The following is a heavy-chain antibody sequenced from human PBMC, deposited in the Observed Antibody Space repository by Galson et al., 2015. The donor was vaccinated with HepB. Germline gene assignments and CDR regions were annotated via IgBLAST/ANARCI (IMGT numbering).Heavy chain of an antibody. CDR2: INPNSGGT. CDR1: GYTFTGYY. V-gene: IGHV1-2*02. D-gene: IGHD4-23*01. CDR3: ARDGGNSYWYFDL. Sequence: SVKVSCKASGYTFTGYYMHWVRQAPGQGLEWMGWINPNSGGTNYAQKFQGRVTMTRDTSISTAYMELSRLRSDDTAVYYCARDGGNSYWYFDLWGRGTLVTVSS. J-gene: IGHJ2*01.